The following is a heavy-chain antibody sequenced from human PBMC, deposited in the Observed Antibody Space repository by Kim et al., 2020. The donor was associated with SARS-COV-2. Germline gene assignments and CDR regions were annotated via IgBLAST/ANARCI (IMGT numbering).Heavy chain of an antibody. D-gene: IGHD6-13*01. CDR3: ARDAPLVEQQLVHWYFDL. Sequence: GGSLRLSCAASGFTFSSYGMHWVRQAPGKGLEWVAVISYDGSNKYYADSVKGRFTISRDNSKNTLYLQMNSLRAEDTAVYYCARDAPLVEQQLVHWYFDLWGRGTRVTVSS. J-gene: IGHJ2*01. CDR2: ISYDGSNK. V-gene: IGHV3-33*05. CDR1: GFTFSSYG.